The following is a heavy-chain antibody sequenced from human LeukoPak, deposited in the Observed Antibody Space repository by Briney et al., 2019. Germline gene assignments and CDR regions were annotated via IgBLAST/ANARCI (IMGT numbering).Heavy chain of an antibody. CDR3: AKDSEGYWFDP. Sequence: GGSLRLSCAASGSIVSNFAMSWVRQAPGKGLEWVSSISISGGTTYYTDSVKGRFTISRDNSKNTLFLQMTSLRVEDAAVYYCAKDSEGYWFDPWGQGTLVTVSS. CDR1: GSIVSNFA. J-gene: IGHJ5*02. CDR2: ISISGGTT. V-gene: IGHV3-23*01.